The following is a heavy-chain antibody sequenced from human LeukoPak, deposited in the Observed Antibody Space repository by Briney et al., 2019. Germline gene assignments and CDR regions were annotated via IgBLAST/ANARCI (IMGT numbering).Heavy chain of an antibody. CDR2: IYYSGST. J-gene: IGHJ3*02. V-gene: IGHV4-59*08. CDR3: ARATYSGSYLNAFDI. D-gene: IGHD1-26*01. CDR1: SDSINSYY. Sequence: PSETLSLTCTVSSDSINSYYWSWIRQPPGKGLEWIGYIYYSGSTNYNPSLKSRVTISVDTSKNQFSLKLSSVTAADTAVYYCARATYSGSYLNAFDIWGQGTMVTVSS.